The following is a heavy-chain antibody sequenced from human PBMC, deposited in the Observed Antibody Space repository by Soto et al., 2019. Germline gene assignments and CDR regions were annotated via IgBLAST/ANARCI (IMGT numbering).Heavy chain of an antibody. V-gene: IGHV4-39*01. Sequence: QLQLQESGPGLVKPSETLSLTCTVSAGSISSSSYYWGWIRQPPGKGLEWIGSIYYSGSTYYNPSLKSRVTISVDTSKNQFSLKLSSVTAADTAVYYCARHGRAAARSHFDYWGQGTLVTVSS. CDR2: IYYSGST. CDR1: AGSISSSSYY. J-gene: IGHJ4*02. D-gene: IGHD6-6*01. CDR3: ARHGRAAARSHFDY.